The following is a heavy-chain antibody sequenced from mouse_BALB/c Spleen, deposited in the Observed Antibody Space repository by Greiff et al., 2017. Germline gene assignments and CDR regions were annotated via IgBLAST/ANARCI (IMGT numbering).Heavy chain of an antibody. Sequence: VQLQQSGAELVRPGASVTLSCKASGYTFTDYEMHWVKQTPVHGLEWIGAIDPETGGTAYNQKFKGKATLTADKSSSTAYMELRSLTSEDSAVYYCKRKSYGNWAWFAYWGQGTLVTVSA. CDR3: KRKSYGNWAWFAY. CDR1: GYTFTDYE. J-gene: IGHJ3*01. D-gene: IGHD2-1*01. V-gene: IGHV1-15*01. CDR2: IDPETGGT.